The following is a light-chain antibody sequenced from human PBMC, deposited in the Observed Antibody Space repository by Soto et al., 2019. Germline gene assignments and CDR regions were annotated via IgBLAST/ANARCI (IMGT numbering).Light chain of an antibody. CDR3: QQRISWPLT. Sequence: EIMLKQSPATLSLSPGERATLSCRASQSVNGLLGWYQQRPGQAPRLLIYDGSKRATGIPARFSGSGFETDFTLTISSLEPEDFAVYYCQQRISWPLTFGGGTKVEIK. J-gene: IGKJ4*01. V-gene: IGKV3-11*01. CDR1: QSVNGL. CDR2: DGS.